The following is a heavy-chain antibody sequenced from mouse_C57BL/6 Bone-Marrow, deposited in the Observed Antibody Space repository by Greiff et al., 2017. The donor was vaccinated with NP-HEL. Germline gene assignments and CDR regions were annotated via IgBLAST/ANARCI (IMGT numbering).Heavy chain of an antibody. J-gene: IGHJ2*01. CDR1: GYTFTGYW. CDR2: ILPGSGST. V-gene: IGHV1-9*01. Sequence: QVQLQQSGAELMKPGASVKLSCKATGYTFTGYWIEWVKQRPGHGLEWIGEILPGSGSTNYNEKFKGKATFTADTSSNTAYMQISSLTTEDSAIYYCARKGDYGSSWGPFDYWGQGTTLTVSS. CDR3: ARKGDYGSSWGPFDY. D-gene: IGHD1-1*01.